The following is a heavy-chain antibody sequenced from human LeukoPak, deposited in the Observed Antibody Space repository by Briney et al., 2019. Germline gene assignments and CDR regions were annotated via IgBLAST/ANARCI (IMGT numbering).Heavy chain of an antibody. J-gene: IGHJ3*02. V-gene: IGHV3-48*01. CDR1: GFIFSTYS. CDR2: ISSTDSTI. D-gene: IGHD1-1*01. Sequence: PGGSLRLSCAASGFIFSTYSMNWVRQAPGKGLEWVSYISSTDSTIYYADSVQGRFTISRDNAKNSLYLLMSSLRAEDTAVYYCARDLDGAVAFDIWGQGTMVTVSS. CDR3: ARDLDGAVAFDI.